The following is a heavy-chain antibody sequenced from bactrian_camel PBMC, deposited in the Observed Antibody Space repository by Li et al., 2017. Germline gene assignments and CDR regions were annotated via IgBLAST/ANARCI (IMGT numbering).Heavy chain of an antibody. CDR1: EYGYSSNC. Sequence: HVQLVESGGGSVQAGGSLRLSCAASEYGYSSNCLGWFRQAPGKEREAVADIYRGTGRTWYADFVKGRFTVSQDNAKNTADLQMASLEPEDTGMYYCAAAARSYCAPVGEWCCAGAEFTDWGQGTQVTVS. D-gene: IGHD2*01. J-gene: IGHJ4*01. V-gene: IGHV3S54*01. CDR3: AAAARSYCAPVGEWCCAGAEFTD. CDR2: IYRGTGRT.